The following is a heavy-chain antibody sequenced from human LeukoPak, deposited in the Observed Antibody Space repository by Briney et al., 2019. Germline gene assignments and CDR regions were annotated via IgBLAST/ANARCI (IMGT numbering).Heavy chain of an antibody. Sequence: GGSLRLSCAASGFTFSSYAMSWVRQAPGKGPEWVSAISGSGGSTYYADSVKGRFTISRDNSKNTLYLQMNSLRAEDTAVYYCAKTRGNWNYFDYGGQGTLVTVSS. J-gene: IGHJ4*02. CDR1: GFTFSSYA. D-gene: IGHD1-20*01. V-gene: IGHV3-23*01. CDR2: ISGSGGST. CDR3: AKTRGNWNYFDY.